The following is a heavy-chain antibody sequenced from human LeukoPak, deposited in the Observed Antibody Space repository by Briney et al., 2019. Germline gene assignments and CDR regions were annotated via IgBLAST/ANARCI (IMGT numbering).Heavy chain of an antibody. V-gene: IGHV3-20*04. CDR2: INWNGGST. D-gene: IGHD3-10*01. J-gene: IGHJ3*02. CDR3: ARVKLLYGSGIGDAFDI. Sequence: PGGSLRLSCAASGFTFDDYGMSWVRQAPGKGLEWVSGINWNGGSTGYEDSVKGRFTIFRDNAKNSLYLQMNSLRAEDTALYYCARVKLLYGSGIGDAFDIWGQGTMVTVSS. CDR1: GFTFDDYG.